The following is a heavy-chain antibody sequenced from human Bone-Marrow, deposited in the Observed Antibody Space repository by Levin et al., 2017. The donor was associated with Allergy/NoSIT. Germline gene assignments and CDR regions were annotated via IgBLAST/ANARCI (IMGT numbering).Heavy chain of an antibody. Sequence: GESLKISCAASGFTFSDYYMSWIRQAPGKGLECVSYISSSSSYTKYADSVKGRFTISRDNAKNSLYLQMNSLRAEDTAVYYCARDPEEHTLLRYFDYWGQGTLATVSS. CDR3: ARDPEEHTLLRYFDY. V-gene: IGHV3-11*05. CDR2: ISSSSSYT. D-gene: IGHD3-9*01. J-gene: IGHJ4*02. CDR1: GFTFSDYY.